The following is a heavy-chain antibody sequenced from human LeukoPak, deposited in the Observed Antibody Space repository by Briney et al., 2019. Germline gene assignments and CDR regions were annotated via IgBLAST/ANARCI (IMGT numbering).Heavy chain of an antibody. D-gene: IGHD2-8*01. V-gene: IGHV3-74*03. J-gene: IGHJ4*02. CDR2: ITPDGTDT. CDR3: TRSGFSNGYDY. CDR1: GFSFSGHW. Sequence: PGGSLRLSCVASGFSFSGHWMHWVRQAPGKGLVAVSRITPDGTDTAYADSGKGRFTISRDNAKNTLYLEMNSLTAEDTALYYCTRSGFSNGYDYWGQGTLVTVSS.